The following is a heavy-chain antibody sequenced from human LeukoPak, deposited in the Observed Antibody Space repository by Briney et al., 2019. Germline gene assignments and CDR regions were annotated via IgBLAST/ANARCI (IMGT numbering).Heavy chain of an antibody. CDR3: ARVTILVATGTDWFDP. J-gene: IGHJ5*02. V-gene: IGHV1-18*01. D-gene: IGHD2-8*02. Sequence: PGASVKVSCKASGYTFTSYGISWVRQVPGQGLEWMGWISAYNGNTNYAQKLQGRVTMTTDTSTSTAYMELRSLRSDDTAVYYCARVTILVATGTDWFDPWGQGTLVTVSS. CDR2: ISAYNGNT. CDR1: GYTFTSYG.